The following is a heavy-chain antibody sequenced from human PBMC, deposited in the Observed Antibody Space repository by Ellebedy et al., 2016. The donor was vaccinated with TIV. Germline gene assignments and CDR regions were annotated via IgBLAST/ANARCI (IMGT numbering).Heavy chain of an antibody. D-gene: IGHD1-26*01. CDR1: GFTFSDYY. V-gene: IGHV3-11*03. J-gene: IGHJ4*02. CDR2: ISSSSSYT. CDR3: AAGMVGATIDY. Sequence: GGSLRLXXAASGFTFSDYYMSWIRQAPGKGLEWVSYISSSSSYTNYADSVKGRLTISRDNAKNSLYLQMNSLRAEDTAVYYCAAGMVGATIDYWGQGTLVTVSS.